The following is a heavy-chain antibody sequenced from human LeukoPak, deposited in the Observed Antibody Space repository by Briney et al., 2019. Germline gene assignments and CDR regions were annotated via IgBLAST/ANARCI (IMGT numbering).Heavy chain of an antibody. D-gene: IGHD3-3*01. J-gene: IGHJ4*02. Sequence: GASVKVSCKASGYTFTGYYIHWVRQAPGQGLEWRGWINPNSGGTNYAQKFQGRVTMTRDTSISTAYMELSRLRSDDTAVYYCARDSGGVLRFLEWLLGSNYFDYWGQGTLVTVSS. CDR1: GYTFTGYY. CDR3: ARDSGGVLRFLEWLLGSNYFDY. V-gene: IGHV1-2*02. CDR2: INPNSGGT.